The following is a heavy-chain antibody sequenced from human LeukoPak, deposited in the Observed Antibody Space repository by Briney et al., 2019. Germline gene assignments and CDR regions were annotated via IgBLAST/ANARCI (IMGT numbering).Heavy chain of an antibody. CDR1: GGSISSSSYY. V-gene: IGHV4-39*01. CDR3: ARQVSDYFYYYIDV. Sequence: PSETLSLTCSVSGGSISSSSYYWNWIRQPPGKGLEWVGSIYYSGTTYYNSSLKSRATISEDTSKNRFSLMLTSVTAADTAVYYCARQVSDYFYYYIDVWGEGTTVIVSS. J-gene: IGHJ6*03. CDR2: IYYSGTT.